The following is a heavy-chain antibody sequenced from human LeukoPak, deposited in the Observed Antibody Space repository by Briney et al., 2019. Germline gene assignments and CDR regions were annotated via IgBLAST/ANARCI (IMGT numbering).Heavy chain of an antibody. V-gene: IGHV3-64*01. CDR2: FSSNGGST. D-gene: IGHD2/OR15-2a*01. CDR1: GFTFSSYA. CDR3: ARDWFHAIDY. J-gene: IGHJ4*02. Sequence: GGSLRLSCAASGFTFSSYAMYWVRQAPGKGLEYVSGFSSNGGSTNYAKSVQGRFTISRDNAKNTLYLQMNSLRAEDTAVYYCARDWFHAIDYWGQGTLVTVSS.